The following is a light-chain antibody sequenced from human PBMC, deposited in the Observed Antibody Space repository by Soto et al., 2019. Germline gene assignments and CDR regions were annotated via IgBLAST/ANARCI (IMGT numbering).Light chain of an antibody. CDR2: AS. J-gene: IGKJ3*01. CDR1: QSVSDMY. Sequence: EIVLTQSPGTLSLSPGERATLSCRASQSVSDMYLAWYQQKPGQAPRLLIYASNRATGIPDRFSGSGSGTDFXLTISRLEPEDFAVYYCQHYGTSALFGPGTKVEIK. V-gene: IGKV3-20*01. CDR3: QHYGTSAL.